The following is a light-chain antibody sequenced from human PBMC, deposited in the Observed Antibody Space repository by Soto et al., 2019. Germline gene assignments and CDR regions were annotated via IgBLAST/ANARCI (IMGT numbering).Light chain of an antibody. V-gene: IGKV3-15*01. CDR3: QQYNHWPRT. CDR2: GAS. CDR1: QSVSSY. Sequence: VMTQSPATLSASPWERATLSCRASQSVSSYLAWYQQKPGQAPRPLIYGASTRATDIPARFSGSGSGTEFTLTISSLQYEDSGVYYCQQYNHWPRTFGQGTKVDI. J-gene: IGKJ1*01.